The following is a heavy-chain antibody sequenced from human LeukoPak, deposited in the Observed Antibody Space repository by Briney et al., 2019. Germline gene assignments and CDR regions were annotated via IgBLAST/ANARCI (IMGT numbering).Heavy chain of an antibody. V-gene: IGHV3-30*04. CDR1: GFTFSSYA. CDR2: ISYDGGNK. J-gene: IGHJ3*02. CDR3: ARGLSGSYPWDAFDI. Sequence: PGRSLRLSCAASGFTFSSYAMHWVRQAPGKGLEWVAVISYDGGNKYYADSVKGRFTISRDNSKNTLYLQMNSLRAEDTAVYYCARGLSGSYPWDAFDIWGQGTMVTVSS. D-gene: IGHD3-10*01.